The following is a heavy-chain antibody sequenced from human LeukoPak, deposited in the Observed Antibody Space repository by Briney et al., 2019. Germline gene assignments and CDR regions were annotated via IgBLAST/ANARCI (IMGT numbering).Heavy chain of an antibody. CDR3: AREVCSGGSCYGCDP. D-gene: IGHD2-15*01. V-gene: IGHV4-39*07. CDR1: GGSISSGDCY. Sequence: PSQTLSLTCTVSGGSISSGDCYWSWIRQPPGKGLEWIGSIYHSGSTYYNPSLKSRVTISVDTSKNQFSLKLSSVTAADTAVYYCAREVCSGGSCYGCDPWGQGTLVTVSS. J-gene: IGHJ5*02. CDR2: IYHSGST.